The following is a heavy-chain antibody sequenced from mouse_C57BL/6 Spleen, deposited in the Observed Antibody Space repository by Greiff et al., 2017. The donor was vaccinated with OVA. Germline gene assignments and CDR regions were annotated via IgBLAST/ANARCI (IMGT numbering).Heavy chain of an antibody. D-gene: IGHD3-1*01. J-gene: IGHJ1*03. CDR3: ARSGRHWYFDV. Sequence: EVKVVESGGGLVQPGGSLSLSCAASGFTFTDYYMSWVRQPPGKALEWLGFIRNKANGYTTEYSASVKGRFTISRDNSQSILYLQMNALRAEDSATYYCARSGRHWYFDVWGTGTTVTVSS. CDR2: IRNKANGYTT. V-gene: IGHV7-3*01. CDR1: GFTFTDYY.